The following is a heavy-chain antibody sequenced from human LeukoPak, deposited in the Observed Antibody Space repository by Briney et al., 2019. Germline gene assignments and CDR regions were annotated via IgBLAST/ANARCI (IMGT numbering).Heavy chain of an antibody. CDR2: ISGSGGST. D-gene: IGHD4-17*01. Sequence: XXAPGKXXXXVSAISGSGGSTYYADSVKGRFTISRDNSKNTLYLQMNSLRAEDTAVYYCAKDDYGDYGGVDYWGQGTLVTVSS. V-gene: IGHV3-23*01. CDR3: AKDDYGDYGGVDY. J-gene: IGHJ4*02.